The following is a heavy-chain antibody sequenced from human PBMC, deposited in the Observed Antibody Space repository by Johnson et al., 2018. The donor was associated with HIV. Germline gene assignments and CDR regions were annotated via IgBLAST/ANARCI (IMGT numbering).Heavy chain of an antibody. D-gene: IGHD6-13*01. CDR1: GFTFDDYG. Sequence: VQLVESGGGVVRPGGSLRLSCAASGFTFDDYGMTWVRQAPGKGLEWVSGIDWDGGSSGYADSVKGRFSISRDNGKNSLYLQMNSLRAEDTALYYCARGAYSSSWHASDASDIWGQGTMVTVSS. CDR2: IDWDGGSS. CDR3: ARGAYSSSWHASDASDI. J-gene: IGHJ3*02. V-gene: IGHV3-20*04.